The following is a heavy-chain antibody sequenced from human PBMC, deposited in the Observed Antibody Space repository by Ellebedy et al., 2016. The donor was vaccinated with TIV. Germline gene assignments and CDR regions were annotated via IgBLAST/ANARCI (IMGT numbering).Heavy chain of an antibody. J-gene: IGHJ4*02. CDR2: IVGGGST. D-gene: IGHD4-23*01. Sequence: GESLKISCAASGFTFSSYTMHWVRQAPGKGLEWVSGIVGGGSTYYADSVKGRFTISRDSSKNTLYLQMNSLRAEDTAVYYCARDAAGNGGKLDYWGQGALVTVSS. CDR1: GFTFSSYT. CDR3: ARDAAGNGGKLDY. V-gene: IGHV3-23*01.